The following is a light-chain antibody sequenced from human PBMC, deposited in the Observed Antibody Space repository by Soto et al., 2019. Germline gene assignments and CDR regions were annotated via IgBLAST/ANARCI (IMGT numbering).Light chain of an antibody. CDR1: SSDVGGYNY. CDR3: NSYTSKSTEV. V-gene: IGLV2-14*01. CDR2: EVS. J-gene: IGLJ1*01. Sequence: QSALTQPASVSGSPGQSITISCTGTSSDVGGYNYVSWYQQHPGKAPKLIIYEVSNRPSGVSNRFSGSKSGNTASLTISGLQADDEADYYCNSYTSKSTEVFGTGTKLTVL.